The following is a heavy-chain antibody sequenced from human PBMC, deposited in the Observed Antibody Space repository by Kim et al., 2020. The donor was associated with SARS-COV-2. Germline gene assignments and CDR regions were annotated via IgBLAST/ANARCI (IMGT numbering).Heavy chain of an antibody. Sequence: GGSLRLSCAASGFTFSSYAMSWVRQAPGKGLEWVSAISGSGGSTYYADSVKGRFTISRDNSKNTLYLQMNSLRAEDTAVYYCAKSMGYVAGYYYYGMDVWGQGTTVTVSS. D-gene: IGHD5-12*01. J-gene: IGHJ6*02. CDR1: GFTFSSYA. CDR3: AKSMGYVAGYYYYGMDV. CDR2: ISGSGGST. V-gene: IGHV3-23*01.